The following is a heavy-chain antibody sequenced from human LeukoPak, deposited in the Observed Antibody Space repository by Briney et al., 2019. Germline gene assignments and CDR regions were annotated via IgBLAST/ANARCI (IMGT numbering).Heavy chain of an antibody. CDR2: INQDGSEK. Sequence: GSLRLSCAVSGFTFSSYWMSWVRQAPGKGLEWVANINQDGSEKYYVDSVKGRFTISRDNAKNSLYLQMNSLRAEDTAVYYCASSYDILTGPWGQGTLVTVSS. CDR3: ASSYDILTGP. J-gene: IGHJ4*02. CDR1: GFTFSSYW. V-gene: IGHV3-7*01. D-gene: IGHD3-9*01.